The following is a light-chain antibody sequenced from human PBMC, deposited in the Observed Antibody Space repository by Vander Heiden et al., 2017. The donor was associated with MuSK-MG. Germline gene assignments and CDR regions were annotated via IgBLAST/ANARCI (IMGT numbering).Light chain of an antibody. CDR2: DAS. J-gene: IGKJ3*01. V-gene: IGKV3-11*01. CDR3: QQRYNWPPAFT. Sequence: IVLTQSPATLSFSPGERATLSCRTSQGLNSYLAWYQQKPGQAPRLLIYDASHRATGVPARFSGSGSGTDFALTISSLEPEDCAVYYCQQRYNWPPAFTFGPGTKVDLK. CDR1: QGLNSY.